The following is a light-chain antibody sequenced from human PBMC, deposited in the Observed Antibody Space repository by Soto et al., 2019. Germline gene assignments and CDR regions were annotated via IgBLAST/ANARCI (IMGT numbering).Light chain of an antibody. CDR3: QQRLNWPPG. J-gene: IGKJ1*01. Sequence: DIVLTHSLATLSVSPGESATLSGLASQSVSSDLAWYHQRPGQAPRLLIYDASNRATGVPARFSGSGSGTDFTLTISDLEPADFGLYYCQQRLNWPPGFGQGTKVDI. V-gene: IGKV3-11*01. CDR2: DAS. CDR1: QSVSSD.